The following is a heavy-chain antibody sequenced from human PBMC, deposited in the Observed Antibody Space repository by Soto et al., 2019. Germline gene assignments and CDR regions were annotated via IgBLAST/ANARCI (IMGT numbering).Heavy chain of an antibody. CDR1: GYTFSSYG. Sequence: QVQLVQSGAEVKKPGASVKVSCKTYGYTFSSYGLSWVRQAPGQGLEWMGWISAYSGNTVYTQRFKGRLTMATDTARATAYMELRSLRSDGTAVYYCARDVDESSGYCDYWGQGTLVTVSS. D-gene: IGHD3-22*01. CDR3: ARDVDESSGYCDY. V-gene: IGHV1-18*01. CDR2: ISAYSGNT. J-gene: IGHJ4*02.